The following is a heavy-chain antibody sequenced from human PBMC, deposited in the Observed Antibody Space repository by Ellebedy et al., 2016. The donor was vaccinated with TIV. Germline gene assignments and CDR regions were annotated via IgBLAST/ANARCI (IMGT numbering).Heavy chain of an antibody. Sequence: ASVKVSCXTSGYTFTSYDINWVRQATGQGLEWMGWMNPHSGDTGYVQKFQGRVTMTRNTSISTAYMELSSLRSEDTAVYYCARLDLGEGATTLEGFDYWGQGTLVTVSS. J-gene: IGHJ4*02. D-gene: IGHD1-26*01. CDR3: ARLDLGEGATTLEGFDY. V-gene: IGHV1-8*01. CDR2: MNPHSGDT. CDR1: GYTFTSYD.